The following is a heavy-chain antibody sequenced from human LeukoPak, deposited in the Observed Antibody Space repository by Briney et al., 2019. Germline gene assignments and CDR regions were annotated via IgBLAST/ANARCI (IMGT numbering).Heavy chain of an antibody. V-gene: IGHV3-23*01. CDR3: AKDHGDAFDI. CDR1: GFTFGSYA. CDR2: ISGSGGST. Sequence: GGSLRLSCAASGFTFGSYAMSWVLQAPGKGLEWVSAISGSGGSTYYADSVKGRFTISRDNSKNTLYLQMNSLRAEDTAVYYCAKDHGDAFDIWGQGTMVTVSS. J-gene: IGHJ3*02.